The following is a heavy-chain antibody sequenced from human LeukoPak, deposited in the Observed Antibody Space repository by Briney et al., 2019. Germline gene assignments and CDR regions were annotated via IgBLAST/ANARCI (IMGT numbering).Heavy chain of an antibody. CDR3: ARGITAAADYYYYYGMDV. CDR2: IYYSGST. J-gene: IGHJ6*02. Sequence: SETLSLTCTVSGGSISSSSYYWGWIRQPPGKGLEWIGSIYYSGSTYYNPSLKSRVTISVDTSKNQFSLKLSSVTAADTAVYYCARGITAAADYYYYYGMDVWGQGTTVTVSS. D-gene: IGHD6-13*01. CDR1: GGSISSSSYY. V-gene: IGHV4-39*07.